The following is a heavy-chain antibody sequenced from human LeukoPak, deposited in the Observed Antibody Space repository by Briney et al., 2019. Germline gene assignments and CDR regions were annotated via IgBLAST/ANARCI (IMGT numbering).Heavy chain of an antibody. D-gene: IGHD3-10*01. CDR1: GFTFSSYW. CDR2: IKQDGSEK. Sequence: GGSLRLSCAASGFTFSSYWMSWVRQAPGKGLEWVANIKQDGSEKYYVDSVKGRFTISRDNAKNSLYLQMNSLRAGDTAVYYCARGRAMVRGVIDYWGQGTLVTVSS. J-gene: IGHJ4*02. CDR3: ARGRAMVRGVIDY. V-gene: IGHV3-7*01.